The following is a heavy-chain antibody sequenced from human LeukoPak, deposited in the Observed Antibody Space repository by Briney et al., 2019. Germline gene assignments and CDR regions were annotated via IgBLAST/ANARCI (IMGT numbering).Heavy chain of an antibody. CDR2: VSAYHGTT. D-gene: IGHD4-11*01. V-gene: IGHV1-18*01. CDR3: ARVTSLTTLTAFDI. Sequence: ASVKVSCKASGHNLTTYAVNWVRQAPGQGLEWMGWVSAYHGTTNYARTVQGRVTMTTDTSTSTAFLELRSLRSDDTAVYYCARVTSLTTLTAFDIWGQGTMVTVSS. J-gene: IGHJ3*02. CDR1: GHNLTTYA.